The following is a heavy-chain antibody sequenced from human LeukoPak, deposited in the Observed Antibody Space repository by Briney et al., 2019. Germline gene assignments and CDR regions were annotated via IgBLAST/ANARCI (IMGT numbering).Heavy chain of an antibody. Sequence: GGSLRLSCAASGFTFSSYAMSWVRQAPGKGLEWVSAISGSGGSTYYADSVKGRFTISRDNSKNTLYLQMNSLRAEDTAVYYCAKVGPHLRWFGELFHFDYWGQGTLVTVSS. CDR1: GFTFSSYA. V-gene: IGHV3-23*01. D-gene: IGHD3-10*01. CDR3: AKVGPHLRWFGELFHFDY. J-gene: IGHJ4*02. CDR2: ISGSGGST.